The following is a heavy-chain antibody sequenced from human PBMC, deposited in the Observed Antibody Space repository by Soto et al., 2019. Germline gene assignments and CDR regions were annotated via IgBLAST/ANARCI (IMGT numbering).Heavy chain of an antibody. CDR3: AREPRSDAFDI. CDR1: GGSFSGYY. V-gene: IGHV4-34*01. J-gene: IGHJ3*02. CDR2: INHSGST. Sequence: QVQLQQWGAGLLKPSETLSLTCAVYGGSFSGYYWSWIRQPPGKGLEWIGEINHSGSTNYNPSLKSRVTISVDTSKNQFSLKLSSVTAADTAVYYCAREPRSDAFDIWGQGTMVTVSS.